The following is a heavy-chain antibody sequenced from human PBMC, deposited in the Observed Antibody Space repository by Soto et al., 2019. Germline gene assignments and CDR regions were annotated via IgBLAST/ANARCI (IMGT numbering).Heavy chain of an antibody. D-gene: IGHD3-3*01. CDR1: GGSISSGDYS. V-gene: IGHV4-30-4*01. Sequence: SETLSLTCTVSGGSISSGDYSWSWVRQSPGKGLEWIGHIYNSGIAYYNPSLKSRVVISIDTSRNQFSLRLNSLTAADRAVYFCAIVFSVFGRVRRFLFALRSQRTVVTVSS. J-gene: IGHJ5*02. CDR2: IYNSGIA. CDR3: AIVFSVFGRVRRFLFAL.